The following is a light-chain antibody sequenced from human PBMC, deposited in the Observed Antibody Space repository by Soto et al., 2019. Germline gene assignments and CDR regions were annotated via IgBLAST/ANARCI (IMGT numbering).Light chain of an antibody. CDR1: SNDVGGFNY. J-gene: IGLJ3*02. CDR2: EVS. Sequence: QSALTQPASVSGSPGQSITIFCTGTSNDVGGFNYVSWYQQHPGKAPKVLIYEVSNRPSGVSDRFSGSKSGNTASLTISGLRAEDEADYYCSSYTSSSTVVLFGGGTKLTVL. CDR3: SSYTSSSTVVL. V-gene: IGLV2-14*01.